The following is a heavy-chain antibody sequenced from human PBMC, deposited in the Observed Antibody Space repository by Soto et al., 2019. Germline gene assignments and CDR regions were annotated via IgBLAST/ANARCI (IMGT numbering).Heavy chain of an antibody. CDR2: ISGSGGST. D-gene: IGHD3-10*01. V-gene: IGHV3-23*01. J-gene: IGHJ6*03. Sequence: GGSLRLSCAASGFTFSSYAMSWVRQAPGKGLEWVSAISGSGGSTYYADSVKGRFTISRDNSKNTLYLQMNSLRAEDTAVYYCAKEGGSAPHYYYYYMDVWGKGTTVTVSS. CDR3: AKEGGSAPHYYYYYMDV. CDR1: GFTFSSYA.